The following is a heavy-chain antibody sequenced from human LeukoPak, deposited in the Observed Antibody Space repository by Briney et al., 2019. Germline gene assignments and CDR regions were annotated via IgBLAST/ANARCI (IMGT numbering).Heavy chain of an antibody. D-gene: IGHD3-22*01. CDR2: ISSSSSYI. V-gene: IGHV3-21*01. CDR3: ASVTYYYDSSGYYPAYYYYMDV. Sequence: GGSLRPSCAASGFTFSSYSMNWVRQAPGKGLEWVSSISSSSSYIYYADSVKGRFTISRDNAKNSLYLQMNSLRAEDTAVYYCASVTYYYDSSGYYPAYYYYMDVWGKGTTVTVSS. CDR1: GFTFSSYS. J-gene: IGHJ6*03.